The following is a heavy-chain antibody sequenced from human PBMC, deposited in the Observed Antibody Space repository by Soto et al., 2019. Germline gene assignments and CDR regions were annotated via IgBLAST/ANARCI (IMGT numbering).Heavy chain of an antibody. Sequence: CGPTLVNPTPTLTLTCTFSGFSLSTSGVGVGWIRPPPGKAVEWLALIYWDDDKRYSPSLKSRLTITKDTSKNQVVLTMTNMDPVDTATYYCAHRQGGWSGSQIYYYMDVWGKGTTVTVSS. J-gene: IGHJ6*03. D-gene: IGHD3-3*01. CDR1: GFSLSTSGVG. V-gene: IGHV2-5*02. CDR2: IYWDDDK. CDR3: AHRQGGWSGSQIYYYMDV.